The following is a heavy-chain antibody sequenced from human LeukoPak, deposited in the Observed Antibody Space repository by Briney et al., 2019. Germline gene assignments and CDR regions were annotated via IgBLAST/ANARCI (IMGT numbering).Heavy chain of an antibody. D-gene: IGHD5-12*01. CDR3: ARDRGYDSADH. J-gene: IGHJ4*02. CDR2: IKEDGSEK. CDR1: GFTFSSYA. V-gene: IGHV3-7*01. Sequence: GGSLRLSCAASGFTFSSYAMSWVRQAPGKGLEWVANIKEDGSEKYYLDSVKGRFTVSRDNARNSLYLQMNSLRVEDTAVYYCARDRGYDSADHWGQGTLVTVSS.